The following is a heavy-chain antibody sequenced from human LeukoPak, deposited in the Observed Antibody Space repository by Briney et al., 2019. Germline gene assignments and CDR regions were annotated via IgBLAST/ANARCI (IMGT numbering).Heavy chain of an antibody. CDR2: ISYDGSNK. CDR1: GFTFSSYG. J-gene: IGHJ4*02. CDR3: AKAGKGAVLAFFFDY. Sequence: GGSLRLSCAASGFTFSSYGMHWVRQAPGKGLEWVAVISYDGSNKYYADSVKGRFTISRDNSKNTLYLQMNSLRAEDTAVYYCAKAGKGAVLAFFFDYWGQGTLVTVSS. D-gene: IGHD3-3*02. V-gene: IGHV3-30*18.